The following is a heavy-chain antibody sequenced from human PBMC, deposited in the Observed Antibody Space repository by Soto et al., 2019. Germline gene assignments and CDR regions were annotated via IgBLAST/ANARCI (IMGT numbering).Heavy chain of an antibody. Sequence: SETLSLTCAVYGGSFSGYYWSWIRQPPGKGLEWIGEINHSGSTNYNPSLKSRVTISVDTSKNQFSLKLSSVTAADTAVYYCARGPSKYYDFWSGSRYGMDVWGQGTTVTVSS. J-gene: IGHJ6*02. D-gene: IGHD3-3*01. CDR3: ARGPSKYYDFWSGSRYGMDV. CDR2: INHSGST. V-gene: IGHV4-34*01. CDR1: GGSFSGYY.